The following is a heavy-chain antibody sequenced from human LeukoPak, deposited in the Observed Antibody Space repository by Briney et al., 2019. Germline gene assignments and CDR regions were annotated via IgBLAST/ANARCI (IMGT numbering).Heavy chain of an antibody. V-gene: IGHV6-1*01. J-gene: IGHJ6*02. CDR1: GDSVSSNSAA. D-gene: IGHD6-13*01. CDR3: ARGQYSSSWYYYYGMDV. Sequence: SQTLSLTCAISGDSVSSNSAAWNWIRQSPSRGLEWLGRTYYRSKWYNDYAVSVKSRITINPDTSKNPFSLQLNSVTPEDTAVYNCARGQYSSSWYYYYGMDVWGQGTTVTVSS. CDR2: TYYRSKWYN.